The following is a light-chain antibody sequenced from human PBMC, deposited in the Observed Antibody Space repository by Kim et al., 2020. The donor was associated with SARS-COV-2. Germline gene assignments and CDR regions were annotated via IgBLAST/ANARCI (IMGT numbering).Light chain of an antibody. Sequence: SYELTQPPSVSVSPGQTASITCSGDKLGEKYACWYQQKPGQSPVLVIYQDTKRPSGFPERFSGSNSGNTATLTISGTQAMDEADYCCQTWDSIPVVFGGGTQLTVL. CDR1: KLGEKY. J-gene: IGLJ2*01. CDR2: QDT. V-gene: IGLV3-1*01. CDR3: QTWDSIPVV.